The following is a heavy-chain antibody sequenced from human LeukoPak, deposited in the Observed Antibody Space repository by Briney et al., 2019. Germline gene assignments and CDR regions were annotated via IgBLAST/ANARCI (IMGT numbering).Heavy chain of an antibody. Sequence: ASVKVSCKASGYTFTSYDINWVRQATGQGLEWMGWMNPNSGNTGYAQKFQGRVTMTRNTSISTAYMELSSLKSEDTAVYYCARGRELGIEALSWGQGTLVTVSS. CDR3: ARGRELGIEALS. D-gene: IGHD7-27*01. CDR1: GYTFTSYD. V-gene: IGHV1-8*01. CDR2: MNPNSGNT. J-gene: IGHJ4*02.